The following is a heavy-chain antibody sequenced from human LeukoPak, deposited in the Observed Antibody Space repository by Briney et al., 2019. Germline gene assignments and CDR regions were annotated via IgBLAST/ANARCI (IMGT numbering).Heavy chain of an antibody. CDR1: GDSISNRNCY. Sequence: KPSETLSLTCTVSGDSISNRNCYWGWIRQTPGKGLEWIGSIDYSGSTYYNPSLKSRVTISADTSKNQVSLKLTSVIAADTAVYYCAREQWLATGSGYYYGIDVWGQGTTVTVSS. D-gene: IGHD6-19*01. CDR2: IDYSGST. J-gene: IGHJ6*02. V-gene: IGHV4-39*01. CDR3: AREQWLATGSGYYYGIDV.